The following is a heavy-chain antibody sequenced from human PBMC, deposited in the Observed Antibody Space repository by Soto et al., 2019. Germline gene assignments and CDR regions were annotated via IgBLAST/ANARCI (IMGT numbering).Heavy chain of an antibody. CDR1: GGTFSSYA. CDR2: IIPIFGTA. Sequence: GASVKVSCKASGGTFSSYAISWVRQAPGQGLEWMGGIIPIFGTANYAQKFQGRVTITADESTSTAYMELSSLRSEDTAVYYCARETASSIAARRFDYWGQGTLVTVSS. CDR3: ARETASSIAARRFDY. V-gene: IGHV1-69*13. J-gene: IGHJ4*02. D-gene: IGHD6-6*01.